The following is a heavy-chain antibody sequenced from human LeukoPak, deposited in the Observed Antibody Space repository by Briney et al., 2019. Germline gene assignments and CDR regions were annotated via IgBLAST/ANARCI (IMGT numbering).Heavy chain of an antibody. J-gene: IGHJ4*02. D-gene: IGHD6-19*01. CDR1: GYTFTSYG. V-gene: IGHV1-8*02. Sequence: ASVKVSCKASGYTFTSYGVSWVRQAPGQGLEWMGWISAYSGNTGYAQKFQGRVTMTRNTSISTAYMELSSLRSEDTAVYYCARGHSSGWYGIDYWGQGTLVTVSS. CDR3: ARGHSSGWYGIDY. CDR2: ISAYSGNT.